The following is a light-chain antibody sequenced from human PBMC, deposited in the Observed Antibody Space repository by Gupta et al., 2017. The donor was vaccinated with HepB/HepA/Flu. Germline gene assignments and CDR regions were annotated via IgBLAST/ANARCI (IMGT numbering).Light chain of an antibody. V-gene: IGKV3-20*01. CDR1: QSVSSSY. Sequence: IVLTQSPGTLSLSPGERASLSCRASQSVSSSYLAWYQQQPAQAPRLLIYDASSRAAGIPDRLSGGGSGTDFTLTISRLEPEDYAVYYCQQYGNLPRTFGQGTKVEIK. J-gene: IGKJ1*01. CDR3: QQYGNLPRT. CDR2: DAS.